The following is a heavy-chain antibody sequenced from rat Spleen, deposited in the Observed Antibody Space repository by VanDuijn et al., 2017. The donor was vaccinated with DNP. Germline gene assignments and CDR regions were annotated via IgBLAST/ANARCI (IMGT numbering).Heavy chain of an antibody. D-gene: IGHD1-11*01. V-gene: IGHV5-25*01. J-gene: IGHJ3*01. Sequence: EVQLVESGGGLVQPGRSMKLSCAASGFTFSNYYMAWVRQAPTKGLEWVASISTGGVNTYYRDSVKGRFTISRHNAKTTLYLQMDSLRSEDTATYYCAKPASYGGFWFAYWGQGTLVTVSS. CDR3: AKPASYGGFWFAY. CDR2: ISTGGVNT. CDR1: GFTFSNYY.